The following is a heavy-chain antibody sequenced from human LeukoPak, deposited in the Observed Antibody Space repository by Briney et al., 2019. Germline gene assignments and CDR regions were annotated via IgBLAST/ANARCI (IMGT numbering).Heavy chain of an antibody. V-gene: IGHV3-48*01. J-gene: IGHJ4*02. CDR3: AGQRSGYDFDH. Sequence: GGSLRLSCAASGFIFSSYSMNWVRQAPGKGLEWVSYISTTNTIYYRDSVKGRFTISRDNAKNLLYLQINSLRAEDTAVYYCAGQRSGYDFDHWGQGTPVTVSS. CDR2: ISTTNTI. D-gene: IGHD5-12*01. CDR1: GFIFSSYS.